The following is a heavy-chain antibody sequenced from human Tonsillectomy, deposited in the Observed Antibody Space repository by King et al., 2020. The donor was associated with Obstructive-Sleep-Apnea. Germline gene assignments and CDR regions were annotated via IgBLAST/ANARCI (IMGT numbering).Heavy chain of an antibody. CDR2: IGASGGST. Sequence: EVQLVESGGALVQPGGSLRLSCAASGFTFRSYAMSWVRQAPGKGLEWVSAIGASGGSTYYTDSVKGRFTISRDNSKNTLYLQMNSLRAEDTAEYYCAKDFSRIVGKGWFDPWGQGPLVTVSS. CDR3: AKDFSRIVGKGWFDP. J-gene: IGHJ5*02. D-gene: IGHD3-22*01. CDR1: GFTFRSYA. V-gene: IGHV3-23*04.